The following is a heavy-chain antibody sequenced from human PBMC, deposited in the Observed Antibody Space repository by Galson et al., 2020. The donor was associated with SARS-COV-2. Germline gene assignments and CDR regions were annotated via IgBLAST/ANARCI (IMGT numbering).Heavy chain of an antibody. CDR1: GFTLSDHY. J-gene: IGHJ4*02. D-gene: IGHD6-19*01. Sequence: GESLKISCAASGFTLSDHYMDWVRQAPGKGLEWVARTRNKANSYTTEYAASVKGRFTISRDDSESSLYLQMNTLNTKDTAVYYCARGGSGSGWRDFDSWGQGTLVSVSS. CDR2: TRNKANSYTT. CDR3: ARGGSGSGWRDFDS. V-gene: IGHV3-72*01.